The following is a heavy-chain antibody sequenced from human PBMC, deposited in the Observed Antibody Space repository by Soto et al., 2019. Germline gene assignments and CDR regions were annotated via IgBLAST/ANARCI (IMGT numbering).Heavy chain of an antibody. D-gene: IGHD3-3*01. Sequence: SETLSLTCTVSGGSISSSSYYWGWIRQPPGKGLEWIGSIYYSGSTYYNPSLKSRVTISVDTSKNQFSLKLSSVTAADTAVYYCARQKRRGITIFGVVHYLPLPDFDYWGQGTLVTVSS. J-gene: IGHJ4*02. CDR3: ARQKRRGITIFGVVHYLPLPDFDY. CDR2: IYYSGST. V-gene: IGHV4-39*01. CDR1: GGSISSSSYY.